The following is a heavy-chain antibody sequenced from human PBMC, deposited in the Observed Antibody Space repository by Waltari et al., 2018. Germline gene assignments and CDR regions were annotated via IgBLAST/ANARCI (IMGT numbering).Heavy chain of an antibody. D-gene: IGHD3-10*01. CDR3: ARVGYGSGTYAIRDAFDV. J-gene: IGHJ3*01. CDR2: MFPRDSNT. Sequence: DVQLVQSGAEVKQPGESLKISCKGSGYTFTNYWIGWVRQKPGKGLEWMGIMFPRDSNTRYSPSVQGHVTFSADKSINTAYLQWNSLKASDTALYYCARVGYGSGTYAIRDAFDVWGQGTRVTLSS. CDR1: GYTFTNYW. V-gene: IGHV5-51*01.